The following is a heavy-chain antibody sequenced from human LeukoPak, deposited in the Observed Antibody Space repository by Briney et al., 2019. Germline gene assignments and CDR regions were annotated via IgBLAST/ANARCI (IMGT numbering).Heavy chain of an antibody. D-gene: IGHD3-16*01. CDR2: IYSGGST. J-gene: IGHJ4*02. CDR3: APGGAMGDY. CDR1: GFTFSSYA. Sequence: GGSLRLSCAASGFTFSSYAMSWVRQAPGKGLEWVSVIYSGGSTYYADSVKGRFTISRDNSKNTLYLQMNSLRAEDTAVYYCAPGGAMGDYWGQGTLVTVSS. V-gene: IGHV3-66*01.